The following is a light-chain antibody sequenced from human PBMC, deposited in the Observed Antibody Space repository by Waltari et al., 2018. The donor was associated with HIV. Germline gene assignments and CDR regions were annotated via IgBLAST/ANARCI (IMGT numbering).Light chain of an antibody. CDR3: SSYISSASPE. J-gene: IGLJ3*02. Sequence: QSALTQPASVSGSPGQSITISCTGTSDLRHYNSVSWYQHHPGKAPKVIIYEVSNRHSGVSSRFSGSISGNTASLTISGLQAEDEADYFCSSYISSASPEFGGGTKVTVL. CDR2: EVS. V-gene: IGLV2-14*01. CDR1: SDLRHYNS.